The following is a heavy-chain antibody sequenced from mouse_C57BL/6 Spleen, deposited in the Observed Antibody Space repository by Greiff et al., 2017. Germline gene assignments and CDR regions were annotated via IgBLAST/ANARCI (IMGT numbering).Heavy chain of an antibody. V-gene: IGHV1-61*01. CDR1: GYTFTSYW. Sequence: VKLQQPGAELVRPGSSVKLSCKASGYTFTSYWMDWVKQRPGQGLEWIGNIYPSDSETHYNQKFKDKATLTVDKSSSTAYMQLSSLTSEDSAVYYCARHGYYGSSYYFDYWGQGTTLTVSS. D-gene: IGHD1-1*01. CDR3: ARHGYYGSSYYFDY. J-gene: IGHJ2*01. CDR2: IYPSDSET.